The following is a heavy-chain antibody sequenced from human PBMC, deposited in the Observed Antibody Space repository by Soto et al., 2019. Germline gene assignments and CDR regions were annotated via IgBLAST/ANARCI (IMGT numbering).Heavy chain of an antibody. J-gene: IGHJ4*02. CDR3: AGVEMATINALFDY. D-gene: IGHD5-12*01. CDR1: GFTFSDYY. Sequence: PGGSLRLSCAASGFTFSDYYMSWIRQAPGKGLEWASYISSSGSTIYYADAVKGRFTISRDNAKNSLYLQMNSLRAEDTAVYYCAGVEMATINALFDYWGQGTLVTVSS. V-gene: IGHV3-11*04. CDR2: ISSSGSTI.